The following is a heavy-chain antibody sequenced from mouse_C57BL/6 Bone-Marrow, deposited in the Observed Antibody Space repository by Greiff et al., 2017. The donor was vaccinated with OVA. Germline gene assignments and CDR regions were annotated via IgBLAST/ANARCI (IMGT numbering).Heavy chain of an antibody. J-gene: IGHJ1*03. CDR3: ARRWLLRYWYFDV. Sequence: VHVKQSGPELVKPGDSVKISCKASGYSFTGYFMNWVMQSHGKSLEWIGRINPYNGDTFYNQKFKGKATLTVDKSSSTAHMELRSLTSEDSAVYYCARRWLLRYWYFDVWGTGTTVTVSS. CDR2: INPYNGDT. CDR1: GYSFTGYF. V-gene: IGHV1-20*01. D-gene: IGHD2-3*01.